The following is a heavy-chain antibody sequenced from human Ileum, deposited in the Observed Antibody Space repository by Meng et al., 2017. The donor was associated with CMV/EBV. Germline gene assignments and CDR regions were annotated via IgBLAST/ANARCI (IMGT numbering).Heavy chain of an antibody. D-gene: IGHD1-1*01. J-gene: IGHJ4*02. CDR3: ARENWIDGY. V-gene: IGHV4-34*01. CDR2: INHRGIT. Sequence: LALTCAVYDGSFSGYYWTWIRQSPGKRLEWIGEINHRGITQYNPSLKSRVTISVDTSKNQLSLRLSSVTAADTAVYYCARENWIDGYWGQGTLVTVSS. CDR1: DGSFSGYY.